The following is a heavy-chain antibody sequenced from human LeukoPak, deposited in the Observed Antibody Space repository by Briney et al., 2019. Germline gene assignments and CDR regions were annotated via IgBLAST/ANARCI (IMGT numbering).Heavy chain of an antibody. V-gene: IGHV4-4*07. CDR2: SHKSGST. Sequence: SETLSLTCTVSGGSISNYHWTWIRQSPGKTLEWIGCSHKSGSTHYNPSLKSRVTMSVDTSENQFSLKLSSVTAADTAVYYCAGTYSLYDPFDIWGQGTMVTVSS. D-gene: IGHD1-26*01. CDR3: AGTYSLYDPFDI. J-gene: IGHJ3*02. CDR1: GGSISNYH.